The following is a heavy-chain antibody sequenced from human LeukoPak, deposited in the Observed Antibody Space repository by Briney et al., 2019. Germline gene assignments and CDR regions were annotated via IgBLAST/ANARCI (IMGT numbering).Heavy chain of an antibody. Sequence: GGCLRLSCAASGFTFSSYGMHWVRQAPGKGLEWEAFIRYDGSNKYYADSVKGRFTISKDNSKNTLYLQMNSLRAEDTAVYYCVRDGRSFSGWFDPWGQGTLVTVSS. CDR2: IRYDGSNK. CDR3: VRDGRSFSGWFDP. D-gene: IGHD1-26*01. V-gene: IGHV3-30*02. CDR1: GFTFSSYG. J-gene: IGHJ5*02.